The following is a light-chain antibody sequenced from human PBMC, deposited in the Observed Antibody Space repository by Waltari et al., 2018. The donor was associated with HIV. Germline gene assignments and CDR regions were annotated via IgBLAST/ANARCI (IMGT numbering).Light chain of an antibody. CDR3: QQHTSSVT. CDR1: QSIGNN. CDR2: GTS. Sequence: EIVMTQSPATLSVSLGKRATLSCRASQSIGNNVAWYQQKFGQAPSLVMYGTSTRATGVPARFTGSGSGTNFTLAINSLQSDDSGIYFCQQHTSSVTFGGGTKV. J-gene: IGKJ4*01. V-gene: IGKV3D-15*01.